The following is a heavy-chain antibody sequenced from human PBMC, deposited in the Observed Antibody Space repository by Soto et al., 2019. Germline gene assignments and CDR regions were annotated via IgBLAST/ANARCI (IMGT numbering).Heavy chain of an antibody. CDR3: GRGRSGQIVVFY. Sequence: ASVKVSCKASGYTFTGHYIHWVRQAPEQGPEWMGEIGPETGATRYAQKFQGRVTMTRDMSITTVYMELNNLSPDDTAVYYCGRGRSGQIVVFYWGQGTPVTGSS. V-gene: IGHV1-2*02. J-gene: IGHJ4*02. CDR2: IGPETGAT. CDR1: GYTFTGHY. D-gene: IGHD1-26*01.